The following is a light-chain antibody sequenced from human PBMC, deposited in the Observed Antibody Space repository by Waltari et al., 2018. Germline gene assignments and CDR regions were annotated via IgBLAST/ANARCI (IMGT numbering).Light chain of an antibody. CDR1: QSVSTF. CDR2: HAS. Sequence: IFLTQSPAPLSLAPGEIAPLPCRASQSVSTFLAWYQQKPGQAPRLLIYHASTRATGVPARFSGSGSGTDFTLTISSLEPEDFGVYYCQQRANWPPLTFGGGTKVEI. V-gene: IGKV3-11*01. J-gene: IGKJ4*01. CDR3: QQRANWPPLT.